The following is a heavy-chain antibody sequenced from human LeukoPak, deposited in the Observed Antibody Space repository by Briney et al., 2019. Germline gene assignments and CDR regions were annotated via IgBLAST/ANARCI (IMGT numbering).Heavy chain of an antibody. V-gene: IGHV3-53*01. CDR2: IYGGGST. Sequence: GGSLRLSCAASGFTVSSNYMSWVRQAPGKGLEWVSVIYGGGSTYYADSVKGRFTISRDNSKNTLYLQMNSLRAEDTAVYYCARMTTVVRIDYWGQGTLVTVSS. CDR3: ARMTTVVRIDY. CDR1: GFTVSSNY. J-gene: IGHJ4*02. D-gene: IGHD4-23*01.